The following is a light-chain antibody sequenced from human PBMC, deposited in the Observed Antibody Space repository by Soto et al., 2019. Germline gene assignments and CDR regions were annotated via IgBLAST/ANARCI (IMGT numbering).Light chain of an antibody. CDR2: AAS. J-gene: IGKJ4*01. CDR3: QQSYITLLT. CDR1: QSISSY. Sequence: DIQMTQSPSSLSASVGDRVTITCRASQSISSYINWYQQKPGKAPKLLIYAASSLQSGVPSRFSGSGSGTDFTLPISSLQPEDFATYYCQQSYITLLTFGGGTKVEIK. V-gene: IGKV1-39*01.